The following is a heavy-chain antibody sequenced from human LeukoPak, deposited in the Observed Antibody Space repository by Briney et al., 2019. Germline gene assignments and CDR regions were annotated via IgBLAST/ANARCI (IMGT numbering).Heavy chain of an antibody. D-gene: IGHD5-12*01. Sequence: GGSLRLSCAASGFTFSNYWMTWVRQAPGKGLEGVAHINQDGSKEYYMDSVKARFTISRDNAKNSLSLQMNSLRAEDTAVYYCVRDGGVSGYDLLDYWGQGTVVTVSS. CDR2: INQDGSKE. J-gene: IGHJ4*02. CDR3: VRDGGVSGYDLLDY. V-gene: IGHV3-7*01. CDR1: GFTFSNYW.